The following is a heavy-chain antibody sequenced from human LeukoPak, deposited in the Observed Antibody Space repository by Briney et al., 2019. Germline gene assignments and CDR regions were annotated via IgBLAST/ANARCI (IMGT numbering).Heavy chain of an antibody. CDR2: IYSGGST. CDR1: GFTVSSNY. V-gene: IGHV3-53*01. J-gene: IGHJ4*02. Sequence: GGSLRLSCAASGFTVSSNYMSWVRQAPGKGLEWVSVIYSGGSTYYADSVKGRFTISRDNSKNTLYLQMNSLRAEDTAVYYCASRSYYYDSSGYYSSVDYWGQGTLVTVSS. CDR3: ASRSYYYDSSGYYSSVDY. D-gene: IGHD3-22*01.